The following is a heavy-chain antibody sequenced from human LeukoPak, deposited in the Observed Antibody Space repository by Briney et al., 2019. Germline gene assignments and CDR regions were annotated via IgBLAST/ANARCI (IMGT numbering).Heavy chain of an antibody. Sequence: KPGGSLRLSCAASGLTFSDYYMTWIRQAPGKGLEWVSSISGSGTTTYSADSVRGRFTVSRDNAKNSVFLYMNSLRAEDTAVYYCARGGATGAFDIWGQGTMVTVSS. CDR2: ISGSGTTT. D-gene: IGHD3-10*01. V-gene: IGHV3-11*04. J-gene: IGHJ3*02. CDR1: GLTFSDYY. CDR3: ARGGATGAFDI.